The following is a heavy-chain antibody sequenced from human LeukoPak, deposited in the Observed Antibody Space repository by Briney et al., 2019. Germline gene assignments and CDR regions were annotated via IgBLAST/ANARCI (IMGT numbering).Heavy chain of an antibody. CDR3: ARDGVVVVPAASSHYYYYYMDV. CDR2: INCNGGST. D-gene: IGHD2-2*01. Sequence: GGSLRLSCAASGFTFDDYGMSWVRQAPGKGLEWVSGINCNGGSTGYADSVKGRFTISRDNAKNSLYLQMNSLRAEDTALYYCARDGVVVVPAASSHYYYYYMDVWGKGTTVTVSS. J-gene: IGHJ6*03. V-gene: IGHV3-20*04. CDR1: GFTFDDYG.